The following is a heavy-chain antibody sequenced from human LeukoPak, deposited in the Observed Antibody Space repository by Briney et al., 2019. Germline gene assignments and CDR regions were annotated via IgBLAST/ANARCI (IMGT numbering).Heavy chain of an antibody. J-gene: IGHJ4*02. Sequence: GGSLRLSCAASGFSFSSYSMNWVRQAPGEGLEWVSYISSSSSTIYYADSVKGRFTISRDNAKNSLYLQMNSLRAEDTAVYYCAKSVLNLKLCSDYWGQGTLVTVSS. CDR2: ISSSSSTI. V-gene: IGHV3-48*04. CDR1: GFSFSSYS. CDR3: AKSVLNLKLCSDY. D-gene: IGHD3-10*02.